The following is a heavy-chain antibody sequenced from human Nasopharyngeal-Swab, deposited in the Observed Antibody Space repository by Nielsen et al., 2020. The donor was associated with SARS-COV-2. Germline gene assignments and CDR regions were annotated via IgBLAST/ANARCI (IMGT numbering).Heavy chain of an antibody. D-gene: IGHD3-16*01. CDR3: ARIQAMITFGGANYYGMDV. V-gene: IGHV2-70*01. J-gene: IGHJ6*02. CDR2: IDWDDDK. CDR1: GFSLSTSGMC. Sequence: SGPTLVKPTQTLTLTCTFSGFSLSTSGMCVSWIRQHPGKALEWLALIDWDDDKYYSTSLKTRLTIYKDTSKNQVVLTMTNMDPVDTATYYCARIQAMITFGGANYYGMDVWGQGTTVTVSS.